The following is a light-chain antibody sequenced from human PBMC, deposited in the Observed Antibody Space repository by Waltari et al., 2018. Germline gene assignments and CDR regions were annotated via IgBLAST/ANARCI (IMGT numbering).Light chain of an antibody. CDR2: LGS. V-gene: IGKV2-28*01. CDR3: MQILQPART. CDR1: QSLLHSNGYNY. Sequence: DILMTQSPLSLPVTPGAPASISCRYSQSLLHSNGYNYLDWYLQKPGQSPQVLIYLGSNRASGVPDRFSGSGSGTDFTLNISRVEAEDVGVYYCMQILQPARTFGQGTRLEIK. J-gene: IGKJ2*01.